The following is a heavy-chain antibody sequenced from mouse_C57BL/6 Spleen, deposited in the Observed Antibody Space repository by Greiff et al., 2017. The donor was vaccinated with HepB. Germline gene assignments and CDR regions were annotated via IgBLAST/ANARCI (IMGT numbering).Heavy chain of an antibody. CDR3: ARSGGTSFDY. CDR1: GYAFSSYW. V-gene: IGHV1-80*01. Sequence: QVHVKQSGAELVKPGASVKISCKASGYAFSSYWMNWVKQRPGKGLEWIGQIYPGDGDTNYNGKFKGKATLTADKSSSTAYMQLSSLTSEDSAVYFCARSGGTSFDYWGQGTTLTVSS. CDR2: IYPGDGDT. D-gene: IGHD1-1*02. J-gene: IGHJ2*01.